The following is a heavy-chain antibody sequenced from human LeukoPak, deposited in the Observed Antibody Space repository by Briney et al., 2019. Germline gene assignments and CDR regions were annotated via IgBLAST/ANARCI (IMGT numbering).Heavy chain of an antibody. V-gene: IGHV4-39*07. CDR3: ARDGGYSGYDFVSYYYYYMDV. CDR1: GGSISSSSYY. D-gene: IGHD5-12*01. Sequence: SETLSLTCTVSGGSISSSSYYWGWIRQPPGKGLEWIGSIYYSGSTYYNPSLKSRVTISVDTSKNQFSLKLSSVTAADTAVYYCARDGGYSGYDFVSYYYYYMDVWGKGTTVTVSS. J-gene: IGHJ6*03. CDR2: IYYSGST.